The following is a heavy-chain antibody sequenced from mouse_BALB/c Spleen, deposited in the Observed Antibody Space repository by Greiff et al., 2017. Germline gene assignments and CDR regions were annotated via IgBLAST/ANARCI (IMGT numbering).Heavy chain of an antibody. J-gene: IGHJ4*01. CDR2: ISSGGSYT. CDR3: ARLNSSGHSMDY. Sequence: EVQGVESGGDLVKPGGSLKLSCAASGFTFSSYGMSWVRQTPDKRLEWVATISSGGSYTYYPDSVKGRFTISRDNAKNTLYLQMSSLKSEDTAMYYCARLNSSGHSMDYWGQGTSVTVSS. V-gene: IGHV5-6*01. D-gene: IGHD3-1*01. CDR1: GFTFSSYG.